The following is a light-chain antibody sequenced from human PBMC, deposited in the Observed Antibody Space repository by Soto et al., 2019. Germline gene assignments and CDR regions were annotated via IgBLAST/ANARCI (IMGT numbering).Light chain of an antibody. V-gene: IGKV1-39*01. CDR3: QQTYKNSWP. CDR1: QNINNY. J-gene: IGKJ3*01. Sequence: DIQVTQSPSSLSASVGDRVTITCQASQNINNYLNWYQQKPGRAPKLLIYGASNLQSGVPSRFIGSGYATDFSLTISSLQPEDFATYYCQQTYKNSWPFGPGTKVAIK. CDR2: GAS.